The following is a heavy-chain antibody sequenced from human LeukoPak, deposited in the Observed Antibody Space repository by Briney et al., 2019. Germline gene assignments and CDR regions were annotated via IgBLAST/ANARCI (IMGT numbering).Heavy chain of an antibody. CDR1: GFTFSDYY. CDR3: ARADWDNWNDGYFDY. D-gene: IGHD1-20*01. Sequence: PGGSLRLSCAASGFTFSDYYMSWIRQAPGKGLEWVSYISSSGSTIYYADSVKGRFTISRDNAKNSLYLQMNSLRAEDTAVYYCARADWDNWNDGYFDYWGQGTLVTVSS. CDR2: ISSSGSTI. J-gene: IGHJ4*02. V-gene: IGHV3-11*01.